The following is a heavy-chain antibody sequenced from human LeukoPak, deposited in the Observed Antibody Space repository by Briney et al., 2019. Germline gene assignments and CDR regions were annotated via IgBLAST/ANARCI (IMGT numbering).Heavy chain of an antibody. CDR3: AKDLSASDSSGYYVDYFDY. V-gene: IGHV3-30*02. CDR2: IRYDGTNK. Sequence: PGGSLRLSCAASGFTFSSYGMHWVRQAPGKRLEWVTFIRYDGTNKYYADSVKGRFTISRDNSKNTLYLQMNSLRAEDTAVYYCAKDLSASDSSGYYVDYFDYWGQGTLVTVSS. D-gene: IGHD3-22*01. CDR1: GFTFSSYG. J-gene: IGHJ4*02.